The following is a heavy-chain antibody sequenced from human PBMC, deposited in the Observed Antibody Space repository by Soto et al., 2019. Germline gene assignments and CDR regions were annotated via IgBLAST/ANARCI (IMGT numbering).Heavy chain of an antibody. J-gene: IGHJ4*02. CDR3: AKAHDSCYDFDY. CDR2: ISYDGSNK. Sequence: QVQLVESGGGVVQPGRSLRLSCAASGFTFSSYGMHWVRQAPGKGLEWVAGISYDGSNKYYADSVKGRFTISRDNSKNTLYLQMNSLRTEYTAVYHCAKAHDSCYDFDYWGQGTLVTVSS. CDR1: GFTFSSYG. V-gene: IGHV3-30*18. D-gene: IGHD5-12*01.